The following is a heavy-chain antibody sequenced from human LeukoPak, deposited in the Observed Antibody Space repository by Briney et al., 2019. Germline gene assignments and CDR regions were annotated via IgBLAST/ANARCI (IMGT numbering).Heavy chain of an antibody. D-gene: IGHD4-23*01. V-gene: IGHV1-69*13. J-gene: IGHJ4*02. CDR1: GYTFTGYY. CDR2: IIPIFGTA. Sequence: GASVKVSCKASGYTFTGYYMHWVRQAPGQGLEWMGGIIPIFGTANYAQKFQGRVTITADESTSTAYMELSSLRSEDTAVYYCARDSGDYGGNSYWGQGTLVTVSS. CDR3: ARDSGDYGGNSY.